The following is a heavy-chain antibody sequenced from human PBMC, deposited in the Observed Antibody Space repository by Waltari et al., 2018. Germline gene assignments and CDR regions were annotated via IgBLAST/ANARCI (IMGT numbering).Heavy chain of an antibody. CDR1: GGSISSSNW. CDR3: AREYAGATNPFDY. J-gene: IGHJ4*02. Sequence: QVQLQESGPGLVKPSGTLSLTCAVSGGSISSSNWWSWVRQPPGKGLEWIGEIYHRESTKNNPSLKSRVTRSVDKSKNQFSLKLSSVTAADTAVYYCAREYAGATNPFDYWGQGTLVTVSS. D-gene: IGHD1-26*01. CDR2: IYHREST. V-gene: IGHV4-4*02.